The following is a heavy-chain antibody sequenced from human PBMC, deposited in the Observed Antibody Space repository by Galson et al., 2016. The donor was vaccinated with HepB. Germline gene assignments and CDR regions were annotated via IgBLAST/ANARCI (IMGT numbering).Heavy chain of an antibody. J-gene: IGHJ6*02. V-gene: IGHV4-4*02. D-gene: IGHD4-17*01. Sequence: SETLSLTCAVSGDSISSSNWWSWVRQPPGKGLEWIGGIYDRGRTNYTPSLDRLVTISVDRSTNQFSLRLSSVIAADTAPYYCARRRGEISDYQYYYYGLDVWGQGTTVTVSS. CDR1: GDSISSSNW. CDR3: ARRRGEISDYQYYYYGLDV. CDR2: IYDRGRT.